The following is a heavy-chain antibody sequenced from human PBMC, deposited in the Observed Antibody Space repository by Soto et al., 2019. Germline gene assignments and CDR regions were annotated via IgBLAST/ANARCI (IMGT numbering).Heavy chain of an antibody. CDR2: IFYSGYT. D-gene: IGHD5-18*01. CDR3: ARADTAMDV. CDR1: GGSISSYY. V-gene: IGHV4-59*08. Sequence: SETLSLTCTVSGGSISSYYWSWIRQPPGKGLEWIGYIFYSGYTNYNPSLKSRITISVDTSKNQFSLKLSSVTAADTAVYYCARADTAMDVWGQGTTVTVSS. J-gene: IGHJ6*02.